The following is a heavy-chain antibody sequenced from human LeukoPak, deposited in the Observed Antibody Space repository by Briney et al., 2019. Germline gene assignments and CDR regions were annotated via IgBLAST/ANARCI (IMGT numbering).Heavy chain of an antibody. V-gene: IGHV1-69*05. Sequence: SVKVSCKASGGTFSNYAISWVRQAPGQGLEWMGGIIPIFGTANYAQKFQGRVTITTDESTSTAYMELSSLRSEDTAVYYCARGPPTLTGTSGTDYWGQGTLVTVSS. CDR3: ARGPPTLTGTSGTDY. D-gene: IGHD1-7*01. CDR1: GGTFSNYA. J-gene: IGHJ4*02. CDR2: IIPIFGTA.